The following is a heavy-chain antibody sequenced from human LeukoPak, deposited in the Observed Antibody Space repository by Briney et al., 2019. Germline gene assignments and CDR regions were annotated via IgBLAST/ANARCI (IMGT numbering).Heavy chain of an antibody. CDR3: ARLSANYKYSSSSGYYSYYMDV. CDR2: IYYSGST. CDR1: GGSISSYY. Sequence: SETLSLTCTVSGGSISSYYWSWIRQPAGKGLEWIGYIYYSGSTNYNPSLKSRVTISVDTSKNQFSLRLSSVTAADTAVYYCARLSANYKYSSSSGYYSYYMDVWGKGTTVTVSS. D-gene: IGHD6-6*01. V-gene: IGHV4-59*01. J-gene: IGHJ6*03.